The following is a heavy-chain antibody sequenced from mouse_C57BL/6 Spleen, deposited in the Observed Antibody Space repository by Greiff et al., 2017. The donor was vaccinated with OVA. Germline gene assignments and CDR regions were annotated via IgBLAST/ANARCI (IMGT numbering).Heavy chain of an antibody. J-gene: IGHJ3*01. D-gene: IGHD1-1*01. CDR1: GFTFSDYG. V-gene: IGHV5-17*01. CDR3: ARAFYYGSRGFAY. CDR2: ISSGSSTI. Sequence: EVQLQESGGGLVKPGGSPKLSCAASGFTFSDYGMHWVRQAPEKGLEWVAYISSGSSTIYYADTVKGRFTISRDNAKNTLFLQMTSLRSEDTAMYYCARAFYYGSRGFAYWGQGTLVTVSA.